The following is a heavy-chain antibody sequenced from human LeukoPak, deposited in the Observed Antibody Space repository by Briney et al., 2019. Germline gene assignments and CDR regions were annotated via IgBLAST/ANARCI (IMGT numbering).Heavy chain of an antibody. CDR1: GFNFSSYS. Sequence: GGSLRLSCAASGFNFSSYSMNWVRQAPGKGLEWVSSISSSSSYIYYADSVKGRFTISRDNAKNSLYLQMNSLRAEDTAVYYCARHHEPYYDFWSGYHDAFDIWGQGTMVTVSS. CDR3: ARHHEPYYDFWSGYHDAFDI. V-gene: IGHV3-21*01. D-gene: IGHD3-3*01. CDR2: ISSSSSYI. J-gene: IGHJ3*02.